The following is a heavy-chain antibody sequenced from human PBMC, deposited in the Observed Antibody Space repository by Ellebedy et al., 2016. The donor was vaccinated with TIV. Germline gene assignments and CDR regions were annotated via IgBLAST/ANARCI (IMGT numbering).Heavy chain of an antibody. D-gene: IGHD4-17*01. CDR1: GYTFTSYY. CDR3: ARDSPSHGDYSRGDY. J-gene: IGHJ4*02. V-gene: IGHV1-18*04. Sequence: AASVKVSCKASGYTFTSYYMHWVRQAPGQGLEWMGWISAYNGNTNYAQKLQGRVTMTTDTSTSTAYMELRSLRSDDTAVYYCARDSPSHGDYSRGDYWGQGTLVTVSS. CDR2: ISAYNGNT.